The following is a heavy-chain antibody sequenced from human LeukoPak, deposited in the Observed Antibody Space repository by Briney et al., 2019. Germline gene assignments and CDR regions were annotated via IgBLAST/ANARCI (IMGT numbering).Heavy chain of an antibody. Sequence: GSLRLSCAASGLTFSSYAMSWVRQAPGKGLEWIGSIYYSGSTYYNPSLKSRVTISVDTSKNQFSLKLSSVTAADTAVYYCARHWIAVAGNYGMDVWGQGTTVTVSS. J-gene: IGHJ6*02. CDR2: IYYSGST. CDR3: ARHWIAVAGNYGMDV. CDR1: GLTFSSYA. D-gene: IGHD6-19*01. V-gene: IGHV4-39*01.